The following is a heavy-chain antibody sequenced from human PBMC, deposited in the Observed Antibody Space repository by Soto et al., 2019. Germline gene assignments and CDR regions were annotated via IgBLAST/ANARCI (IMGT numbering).Heavy chain of an antibody. D-gene: IGHD1-26*01. CDR1: GFTFSDYY. V-gene: IGHV3-11*05. CDR3: ARPSSWEATWYCDL. CDR2: ISSSSSYT. Sequence: QVQLVESGGGLVKPGGSLRLSCAASGFTFSDYYMSWIRQAPGKGLEWVSYISSSSSYTNYADSVKGRFTISRDNAENSLYLQMNGLRAEDTAVYYCARPSSWEATWYCDLCGRGTLVTVSS. J-gene: IGHJ2*01.